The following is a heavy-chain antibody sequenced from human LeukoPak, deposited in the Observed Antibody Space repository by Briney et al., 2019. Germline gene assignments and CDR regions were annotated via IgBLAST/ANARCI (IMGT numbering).Heavy chain of an antibody. J-gene: IGHJ4*02. CDR1: GGSFSGYY. V-gene: IGHV4-34*01. CDR3: GRGGDFWSGYYFDY. CDR2: INHSGST. Sequence: SETLSLTCAVYGGSFSGYYWSWIRQPPGKGLEWIGEINHSGSTNYNPSLKSRVTISVDTSKKQFSLKLSSVTAADTAVYYCGRGGDFWSGYYFDYWGQGTLVTVPS. D-gene: IGHD3-3*01.